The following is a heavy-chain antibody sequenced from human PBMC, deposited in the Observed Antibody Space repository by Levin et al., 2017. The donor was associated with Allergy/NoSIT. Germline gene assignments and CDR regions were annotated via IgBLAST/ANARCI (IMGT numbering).Heavy chain of an antibody. D-gene: IGHD3-10*01. CDR1: GFRISSYW. J-gene: IGHJ4*02. V-gene: IGHV3-74*01. Sequence: PGGSLRLSCAGSGFRISSYWLHWVRQVPGKWPVWVARIGTDGSDTSYADSVQGRFTISRDNARNTLYLQMNSLRAEDTAVYYCTRDPVNYGRVGYYFDYWGQGVLVTVSS. CDR3: TRDPVNYGRVGYYFDY. CDR2: IGTDGSDT.